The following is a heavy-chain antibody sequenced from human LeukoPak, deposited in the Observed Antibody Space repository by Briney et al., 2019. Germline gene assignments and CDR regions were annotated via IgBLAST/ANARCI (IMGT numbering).Heavy chain of an antibody. V-gene: IGHV3-13*04. Sequence: GGSLRLSCAASGFTVSNYDMHWVRQATGKGLEWVSGINTAGVTYYPVSEKGRFTISRENAKNSLYLQMNSLRAGDTAVHYCARVWERAFDIWGQGTMVTVSS. D-gene: IGHD1-26*01. J-gene: IGHJ3*02. CDR2: INTAGVT. CDR3: ARVWERAFDI. CDR1: GFTVSNYD.